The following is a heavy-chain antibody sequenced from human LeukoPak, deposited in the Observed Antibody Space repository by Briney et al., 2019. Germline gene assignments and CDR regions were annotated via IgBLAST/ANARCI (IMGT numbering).Heavy chain of an antibody. CDR1: GGSISSYY. Sequence: PSETLSLTCTVSGGSISSYYWSWIRQPPRKGPEWIGYIYYSGNTNYNPSLKSRVTISVDTSKNQFSLKLSSVTAADTAVYYCARVDCISTSCPADYWGQGTLVTVSS. V-gene: IGHV4-59*01. D-gene: IGHD2-2*01. CDR2: IYYSGNT. CDR3: ARVDCISTSCPADY. J-gene: IGHJ4*02.